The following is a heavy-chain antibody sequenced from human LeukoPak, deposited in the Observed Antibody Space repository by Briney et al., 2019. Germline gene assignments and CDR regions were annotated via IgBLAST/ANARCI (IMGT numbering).Heavy chain of an antibody. CDR2: IKKDGSEK. CDR3: ACGSGWLIDY. V-gene: IGHV3-7*01. J-gene: IGHJ4*02. D-gene: IGHD6-13*01. Sequence: GGSLRHSCAASAFSFSTYWMNWVRQAAGREREWVANIKKDGSEKNYVDSVEGRFPISRDNAKTSLYLQRNSLRAEDRAVYYCACGSGWLIDYWGQGTLVTVSS. CDR1: AFSFSTYW.